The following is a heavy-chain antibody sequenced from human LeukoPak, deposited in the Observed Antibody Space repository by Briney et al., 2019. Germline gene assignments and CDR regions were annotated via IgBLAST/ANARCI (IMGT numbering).Heavy chain of an antibody. CDR2: VSHTGAT. V-gene: IGHV4-59*01. J-gene: IGHJ3*01. Sequence: SETLSLTCSVSGASINGYFWNWVRQTPERGLEWIGYVSHTGATTSNPTLKSRVSITIDTSKRQISLSMTSVTAADSALYYCARDRRGSFYTFDVWGPGTIVSVS. D-gene: IGHD1-26*01. CDR3: ARDRRGSFYTFDV. CDR1: GASINGYF.